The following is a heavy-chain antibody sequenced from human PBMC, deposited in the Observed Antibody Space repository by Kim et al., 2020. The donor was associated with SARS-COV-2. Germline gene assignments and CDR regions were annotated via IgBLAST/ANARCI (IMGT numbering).Heavy chain of an antibody. D-gene: IGHD6-19*01. CDR3: ARDSSGLFDY. V-gene: IGHV1-3*01. Sequence: NTKYSPEFQGRVTITRDTSASTAYMELSSLRSEDTAVYYCARDSSGLFDYWGQGTLVTVSS. CDR2: NT. J-gene: IGHJ4*02.